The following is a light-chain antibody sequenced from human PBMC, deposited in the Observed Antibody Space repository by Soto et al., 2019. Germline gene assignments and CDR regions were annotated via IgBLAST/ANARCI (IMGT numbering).Light chain of an antibody. J-gene: IGKJ2*01. Sequence: EVVMTQSPATLSVSPGERATLSCRASQSVSSKLAWYQQKPGQAPRLLIYDASTRATGIPARFSGSGSGTEFTLTISCLQSEDFATYFCQQYYTYPQTFGQGTKLEIK. CDR2: DAS. CDR3: QQYYTYPQT. V-gene: IGKV3-15*01. CDR1: QSVSSK.